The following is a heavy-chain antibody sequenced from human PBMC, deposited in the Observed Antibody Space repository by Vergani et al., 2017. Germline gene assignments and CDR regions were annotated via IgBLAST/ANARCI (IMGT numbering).Heavy chain of an antibody. J-gene: IGHJ6*03. V-gene: IGHV1-69*06. CDR2: IIPIFGTA. CDR1: GGTFSSYA. CDR3: ARGKHYYDFWSGHYYYYMDV. D-gene: IGHD3-3*01. Sequence: QVQLVQSGAEVKKPGSSVKVSCKASGGTFSSYAISWVRQAPGQGLEWMGGIIPIFGTANYAQKFQGRVTITADKSTSTAYMELSSLRSEDTAVYYCARGKHYYDFWSGHYYYYMDVWGKGTTVTVSS.